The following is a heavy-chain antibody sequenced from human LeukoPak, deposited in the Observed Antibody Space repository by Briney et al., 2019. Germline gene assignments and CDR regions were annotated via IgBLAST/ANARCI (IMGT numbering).Heavy chain of an antibody. CDR3: ARVRHGPGCDAFAI. Sequence: GGSLRLSCEASGYTVTSNYMSWVRQAPGKGLEWVSVIYSGGSTYYADAVSGRLTISRDNSENTLYLQMNSVRAEDAAVYYCARVRHGPGCDAFAIWGEGTMDSVP. J-gene: IGHJ3*02. CDR1: GYTVTSNY. CDR2: IYSGGST. V-gene: IGHV3-66*02. D-gene: IGHD3-16*01.